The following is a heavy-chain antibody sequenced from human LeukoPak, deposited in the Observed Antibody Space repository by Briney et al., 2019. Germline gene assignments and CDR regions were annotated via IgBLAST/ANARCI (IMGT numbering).Heavy chain of an antibody. J-gene: IGHJ4*02. CDR1: GFTFSSYA. Sequence: GGSLRLSCAASGFTFSSYAMHWVRQAPGKGLEWVAVISYDGSNKYYADSVKGRFTISRDNSKNTLYLQMNSLRAEDTAVYYCARDPNPDYYDSSGIFDYWGQGTLVTVSS. D-gene: IGHD3-22*01. CDR2: ISYDGSNK. CDR3: ARDPNPDYYDSSGIFDY. V-gene: IGHV3-30-3*01.